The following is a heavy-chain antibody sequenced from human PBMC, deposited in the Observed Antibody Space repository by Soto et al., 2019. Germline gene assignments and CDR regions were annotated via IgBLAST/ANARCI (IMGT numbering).Heavy chain of an antibody. J-gene: IGHJ4*02. Sequence: GGSLRLSCAASGFTFSSYGMHWVRQAPGKGLEWVAVISYDGSNKYYADSVKGRFTISRDNSKNTLYLQMNSLRAEDTAVYYCAKDGGLYYYDCSGYSDYWGQGTLVTVSS. CDR1: GFTFSSYG. D-gene: IGHD3-22*01. CDR3: AKDGGLYYYDCSGYSDY. CDR2: ISYDGSNK. V-gene: IGHV3-30*18.